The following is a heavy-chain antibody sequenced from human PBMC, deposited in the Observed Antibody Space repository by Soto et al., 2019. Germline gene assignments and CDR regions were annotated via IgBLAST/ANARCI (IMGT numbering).Heavy chain of an antibody. CDR1: GFTFSDYY. J-gene: IGHJ3*02. CDR3: ASDYSSGHKNAFDI. CDR2: ISSSSSYT. Sequence: GGSLRLSCAASGFTFSDYYMSWIRQAPGKGLEWVSYISSSSSYTNYADSVKGRFTISRDNAKNSLYLQMNSLRAEDTAVYYCASDYSSGHKNAFDIWGQGIIVTVSS. D-gene: IGHD6-19*01. V-gene: IGHV3-11*06.